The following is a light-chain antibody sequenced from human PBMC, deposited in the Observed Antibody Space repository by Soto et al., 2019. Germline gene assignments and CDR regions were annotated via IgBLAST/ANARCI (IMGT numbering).Light chain of an antibody. Sequence: EVVLTQSPVTLSVSPGERATLSCRASQSVSNNLAWYQQKPGQAPRLLIYGASTRATGIPARFSGRGSATEFTLTIRRQQSEDFVVYYCQQYNNWYTFGQGTKLEIK. CDR3: QQYNNWYT. CDR2: GAS. V-gene: IGKV3-15*01. J-gene: IGKJ2*01. CDR1: QSVSNN.